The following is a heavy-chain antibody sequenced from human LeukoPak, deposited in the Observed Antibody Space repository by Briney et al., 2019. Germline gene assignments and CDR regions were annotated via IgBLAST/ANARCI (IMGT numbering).Heavy chain of an antibody. CDR2: ISSSGSTI. J-gene: IGHJ6*03. CDR3: ARVRYYYMDV. V-gene: IGHV3-48*03. CDR1: GFTFSSYE. Sequence: QPGGSLRLSCAASGFTFSSYEMNWVRQAPGKGLEWVSYISSSGSTIYYADSVKGRFTISRDNAKNSLYLQMNSLRAEDTAVYYCARVRYYYMDVWGKGTTVTISS.